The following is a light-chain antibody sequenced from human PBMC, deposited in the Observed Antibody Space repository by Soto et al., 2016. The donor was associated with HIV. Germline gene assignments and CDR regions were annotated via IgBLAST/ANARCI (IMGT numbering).Light chain of an antibody. V-gene: IGLV3-21*03. J-gene: IGLJ2*01. CDR3: QVWDSSSDVV. CDR2: DGS. Sequence: SYVLTQAPSVSVAPGKTARITCGGNNIGSKSVHWYQQKPGQAPVLVVYDGSDRPSGIPDRFSGSNSGNTATLTISRVEAGDEADYYCQVWDSSSDVVFGGGTKLTVL. CDR1: NIGSKS.